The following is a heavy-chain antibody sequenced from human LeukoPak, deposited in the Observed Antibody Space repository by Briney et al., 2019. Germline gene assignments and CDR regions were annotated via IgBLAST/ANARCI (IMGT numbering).Heavy chain of an antibody. CDR2: ISGSGGST. V-gene: IGHV3-23*01. CDR3: ANSPGGDVVVPAYYFDC. Sequence: PGGSLRLSCAASGFTFSSYAMSWVRQAPGKGLEWVSAISGSGGSTYYADSVKGRFTISRDNSKNTLYLQMNSLRAEDTAVYYCANSPGGDVVVPAYYFDCWGQGTLVTVSS. CDR1: GFTFSSYA. J-gene: IGHJ4*02. D-gene: IGHD2-2*01.